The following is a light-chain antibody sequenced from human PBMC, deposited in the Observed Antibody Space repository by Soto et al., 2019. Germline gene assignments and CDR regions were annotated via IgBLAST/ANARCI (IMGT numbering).Light chain of an antibody. CDR2: GNN. CDR3: QSYDSSLSAVV. J-gene: IGLJ2*01. Sequence: QSVLTQPPSVSGAPGQRVTISCTGSSSNIGAGYDVHWYQELPGTAPKLLIYGNNNRASRVPDRFSGSKSGTSASLAITGLQAEDEADYYCQSYDSSLSAVVFGGGTKVTVL. V-gene: IGLV1-40*01. CDR1: SSNIGAGYD.